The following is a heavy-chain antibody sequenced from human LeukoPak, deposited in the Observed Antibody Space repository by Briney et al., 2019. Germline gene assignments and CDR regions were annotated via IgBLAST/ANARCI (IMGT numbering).Heavy chain of an antibody. CDR2: IYTSGST. CDR1: GGSISSYY. J-gene: IGHJ5*02. D-gene: IGHD6-19*01. Sequence: SETLSLTCTVSGGSISSYYWSWIRQPAGRGLEWIGRIYTSGSTNYNPSLKSRVTMSVDTSKNQFSLKLSSVTAADTAVYYCARDRIAVAENWFDPWGQEPWSPSPQ. CDR3: ARDRIAVAENWFDP. V-gene: IGHV4-4*07.